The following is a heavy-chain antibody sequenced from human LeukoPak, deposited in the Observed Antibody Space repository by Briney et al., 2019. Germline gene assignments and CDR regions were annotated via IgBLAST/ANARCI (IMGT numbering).Heavy chain of an antibody. J-gene: IGHJ3*01. CDR1: EMSFSAYY. CDR3: ARGFPPGSGSRGSHAFDV. CDR2: INYGGST. D-gene: IGHD6-19*01. V-gene: IGHV4-34*01. Sequence: SGTLSLTCAVSEMSFSAYYWNWIRQSPGKGLEWIGEINYGGSTKYTPPLAGRGTILIDTSKNQFSLKLTSVTAADTAVYYCARGFPPGSGSRGSHAFDVWGQGTMVTVSS.